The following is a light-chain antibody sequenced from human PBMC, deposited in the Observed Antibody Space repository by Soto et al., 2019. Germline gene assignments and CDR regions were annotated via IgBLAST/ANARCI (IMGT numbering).Light chain of an antibody. CDR2: AAS. Sequence: DIQMTQSPSSLSASVRDRVTITCRASQGISNYLAWYQQKPGKVPKLLIYAASTVQSGVPSRFSGSGSGTDFTLTISSVQPEDVANYYCQKYDSAPWTFGQGTKVEIK. CDR1: QGISNY. J-gene: IGKJ1*01. V-gene: IGKV1-27*01. CDR3: QKYDSAPWT.